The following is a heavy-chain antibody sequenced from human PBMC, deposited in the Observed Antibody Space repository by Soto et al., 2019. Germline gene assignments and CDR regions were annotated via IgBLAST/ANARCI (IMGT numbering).Heavy chain of an antibody. CDR3: AKDLGSSGFDY. D-gene: IGHD1-26*01. CDR2: ISYDGSNK. J-gene: IGHJ4*02. V-gene: IGHV3-30*18. Sequence: QVQLVESGGGVVQPGRSLRLYCAASGFTFSSYDMHWVRQAPGKGLEWVAVISYDGSNKYYADSVKGRFSISRDNSKNTLYLQMNSLRAEDTAVYYCAKDLGSSGFDYWGQGTLVTVSS. CDR1: GFTFSSYD.